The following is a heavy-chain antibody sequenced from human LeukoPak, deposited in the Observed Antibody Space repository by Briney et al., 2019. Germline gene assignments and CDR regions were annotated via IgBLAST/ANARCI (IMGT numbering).Heavy chain of an antibody. D-gene: IGHD5-24*01. CDR3: ARGLATIAY. CDR1: GFTFSSYA. CDR2: ISYDGSNK. Sequence: GRSLRLSCAASGFTFSSYAMHRVRQAPGKGLEWVAVISYDGSNKYYADSVKGRFTISRDNSKNTLYLQMNSLRAEDTAVYYCARGLATIAYWGQGTLVTVSS. J-gene: IGHJ4*02. V-gene: IGHV3-30-3*01.